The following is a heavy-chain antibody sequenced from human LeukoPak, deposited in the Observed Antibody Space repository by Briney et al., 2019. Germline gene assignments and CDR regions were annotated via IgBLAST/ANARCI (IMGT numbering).Heavy chain of an antibody. CDR3: ASLRGEFRLFDY. D-gene: IGHD3-16*01. V-gene: IGHV4-39*07. Sequence: SETLSLTCTVSGGSISSSSYYWGWIRQPPGKGLEWIGSIYYSGSTYYNPSLKSRVTISVDTSKNQFSLKLSSVTAADTAVYYCASLRGEFRLFDYWGQGTLVTVSS. CDR2: IYYSGST. CDR1: GGSISSSSYY. J-gene: IGHJ4*02.